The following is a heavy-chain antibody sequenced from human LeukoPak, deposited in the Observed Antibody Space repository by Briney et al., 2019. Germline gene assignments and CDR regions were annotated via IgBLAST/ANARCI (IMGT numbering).Heavy chain of an antibody. V-gene: IGHV4-39*01. D-gene: IGHD2-2*01. CDR3: ASPGLYCSGTCYHPLDI. Sequence: SETLSLTCTVSGGSLSSGSYYWGWLRQHPGKGLEWLGSFYNRGITYYNPSLESRVAMSVDTSKNQFSLKLSSLTAADTAVYYCASPGLYCSGTCYHPLDIWGQGTMVTVTS. CDR1: GGSLSSGSYY. J-gene: IGHJ3*02. CDR2: FYNRGIT.